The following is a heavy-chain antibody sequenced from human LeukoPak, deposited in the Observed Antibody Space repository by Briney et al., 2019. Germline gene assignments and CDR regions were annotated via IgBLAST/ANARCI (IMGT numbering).Heavy chain of an antibody. J-gene: IGHJ4*02. V-gene: IGHV3-33*01. CDR2: IWSDGSNK. D-gene: IGHD3-10*01. CDR3: ARDRGGSKYFDS. Sequence: PGRSLRLSCAASGFTFSTYGMHWVRQAPGKGLEWVAVIWSDGSNKFYADSVKGRFTISRDNSKNMLFLQMNSLRAEDTALYSCARDRGGSKYFDSWGQGTLVTVSS. CDR1: GFTFSTYG.